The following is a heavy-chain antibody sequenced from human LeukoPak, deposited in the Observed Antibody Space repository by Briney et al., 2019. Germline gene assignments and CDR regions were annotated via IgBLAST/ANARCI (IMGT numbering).Heavy chain of an antibody. CDR2: ISAGAGST. CDR1: GFTFSSLA. D-gene: IGHD4-23*01. V-gene: IGHV3-23*01. Sequence: GGSLRLSCAASGFTFSSLAMSWVRLAPGKGVEWVSAISAGAGSTYYADSVKGRFTISRDNSKNTLYLQMNSLRAEDTAVYYCAKGMTTVVTYFDYWGQGTLVTVSS. CDR3: AKGMTTVVTYFDY. J-gene: IGHJ4*02.